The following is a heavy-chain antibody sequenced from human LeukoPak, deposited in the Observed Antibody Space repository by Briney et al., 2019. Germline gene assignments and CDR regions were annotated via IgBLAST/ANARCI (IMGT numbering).Heavy chain of an antibody. Sequence: GASLRLSCAASGFTFSSYAMSWVRQAPGKGLEWVSGISGSGGSTYYADSVKGRFTISRDNSKNTLYLQMNSLRAEDTAVYYCAKDAPLDGYSSYFDYWGQGTLVTVSS. V-gene: IGHV3-23*01. CDR1: GFTFSSYA. J-gene: IGHJ4*02. CDR2: ISGSGGST. D-gene: IGHD5-24*01. CDR3: AKDAPLDGYSSYFDY.